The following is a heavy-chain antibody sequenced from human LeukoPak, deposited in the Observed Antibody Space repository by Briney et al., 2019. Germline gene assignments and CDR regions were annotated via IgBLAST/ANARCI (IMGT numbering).Heavy chain of an antibody. J-gene: IGHJ6*03. D-gene: IGHD3-3*01. CDR1: GFTFSSYA. Sequence: GRSLRLSCAASGFTFSSYAMHWVRQAPGKGLEWVAVISYDGSNKYYADSVKGRLTISRDNSKNTLYLQMNSLRAEDTAVYYCARDALTIFNSYYYYMDVWGKGTTVTVSS. CDR3: ARDALTIFNSYYYYMDV. CDR2: ISYDGSNK. V-gene: IGHV3-30*04.